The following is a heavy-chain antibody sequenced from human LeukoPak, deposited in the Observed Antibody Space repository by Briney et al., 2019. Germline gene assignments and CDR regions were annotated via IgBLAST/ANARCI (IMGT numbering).Heavy chain of an antibody. CDR2: IYYSGST. CDR3: ARPNSGSLIIGDFDI. V-gene: IGHV4-59*01. J-gene: IGHJ3*02. CDR1: AGSISSYY. Sequence: SETLSLTCTVSAGSISSYYWSWIRQPPGKGLEWIGYIYYSGSTNYNPSLKSRVTISVDTSKNQFSLKLSSVTAADTAVYYCARPNSGSLIIGDFDIWGQGTMVTVSS. D-gene: IGHD1-26*01.